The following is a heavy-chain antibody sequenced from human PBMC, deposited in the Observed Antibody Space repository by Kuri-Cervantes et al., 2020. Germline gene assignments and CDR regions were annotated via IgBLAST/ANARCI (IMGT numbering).Heavy chain of an antibody. CDR3: ARELGEMATSYFDY. CDR1: GFTFSSYG. CDR2: IWYDGSNK. J-gene: IGHJ4*02. Sequence: GKSLKISCAASGFTFSSYGMHWVRQAPGKGLEWVAVIWYDGSNKYYADSVKGRFTISRDNSRNTLYLQMNSLRAEDTAVYYCARELGEMATSYFDYWGQGTLVTVSS. V-gene: IGHV3-33*01. D-gene: IGHD5-24*01.